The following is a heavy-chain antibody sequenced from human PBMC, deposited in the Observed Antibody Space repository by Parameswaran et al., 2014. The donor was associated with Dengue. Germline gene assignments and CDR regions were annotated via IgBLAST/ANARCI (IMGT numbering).Heavy chain of an antibody. D-gene: IGHD3-10*01. CDR2: ISSSSSYI. V-gene: IGHV3-21*01. J-gene: IGHJ4*02. CDR3: ARENTMVRGVIKDFDY. Sequence: GVLRLSCAASGFTFSSHTMNWVRQAPGKGLEWVSCISSSSSYIYYADSVEGRFTISRDNAQNSLYLQMNSLRAEDTAVYYCARENTMVRGVIKDFDYWGQGTLVTVSS. CDR1: GFTFSSHT.